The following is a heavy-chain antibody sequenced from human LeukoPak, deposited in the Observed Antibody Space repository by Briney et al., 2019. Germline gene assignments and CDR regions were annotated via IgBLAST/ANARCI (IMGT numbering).Heavy chain of an antibody. J-gene: IGHJ4*02. V-gene: IGHV1-69*13. Sequence: GASVKVSCKASGGTFSSYAISWVRQAPGQGLEWMGGIIPIFGTANYAQKFQGRVTITADESTSTAYMELSSPRSEDTAVYYCACNWNYRIELAPYRPPKSWGQGTLVTVSS. CDR2: IIPIFGTA. CDR3: ACNWNYRIELAPYRPPKS. CDR1: GGTFSSYA. D-gene: IGHD1-7*01.